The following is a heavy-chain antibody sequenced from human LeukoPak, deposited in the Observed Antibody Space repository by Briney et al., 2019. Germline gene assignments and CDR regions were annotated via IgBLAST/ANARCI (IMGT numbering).Heavy chain of an antibody. CDR2: IKQDGSEK. D-gene: IGHD6-13*01. CDR3: ARGGSKSAQQLVDY. J-gene: IGHJ4*02. CDR1: GFTFSSYW. Sequence: PGGSLRLSCAVSGFTFSSYWMSWVRQAPGKGLEWVANIKQDGSEKYYMDSVKGRFTISRDNAKNSLYLQMNSLRAEDTAVYYCARGGSKSAQQLVDYWGQGTLVTVSS. V-gene: IGHV3-7*01.